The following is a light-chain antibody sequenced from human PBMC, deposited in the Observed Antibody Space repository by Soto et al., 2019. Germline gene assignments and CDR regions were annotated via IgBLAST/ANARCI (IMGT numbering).Light chain of an antibody. V-gene: IGLV2-11*01. CDR2: DVF. Sequence: QSVLTQPRSVSGSPGQSVNISCTGTDSDVGGYNFVSWYQKRPGKVPRLMIFDVFKRPSGVPDRFSGSKSGNTASLTISGLQTEDEADYCCCSYSGTSTFVLFGGGTQLTVL. J-gene: IGLJ2*01. CDR3: CSYSGTSTFVL. CDR1: DSDVGGYNF.